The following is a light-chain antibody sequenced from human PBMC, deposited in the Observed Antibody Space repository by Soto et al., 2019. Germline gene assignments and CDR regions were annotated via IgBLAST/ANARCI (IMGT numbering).Light chain of an antibody. Sequence: EIVLTQSPATLSVSPGDRSTLSCRASESVSSNVAWYQQKPGQTPRLLIYGASTRATGVPPRFSGSRSGTEFTLTISSLQSEDFAVYYCQQYFNWPPYTFGQGTKVDIK. CDR3: QQYFNWPPYT. J-gene: IGKJ2*01. CDR2: GAS. V-gene: IGKV3-15*01. CDR1: ESVSSN.